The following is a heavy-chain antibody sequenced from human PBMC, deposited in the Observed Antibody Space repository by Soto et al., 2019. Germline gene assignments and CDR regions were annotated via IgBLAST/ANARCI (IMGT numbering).Heavy chain of an antibody. V-gene: IGHV3-30*18. CDR3: AKVTGSYNWHDLDT. Sequence: GGSLRLSCAASGFTFSSFGMHWVRQAPGKGLEWVAVISYDGSNKYYADSVKGRFTISRDNSKNTLYLQLSSLRVEDSAVYYCAKVTGSYNWHDLDTWGQGTLVTVSS. CDR2: ISYDGSNK. CDR1: GFTFSSFG. J-gene: IGHJ5*02. D-gene: IGHD1-1*01.